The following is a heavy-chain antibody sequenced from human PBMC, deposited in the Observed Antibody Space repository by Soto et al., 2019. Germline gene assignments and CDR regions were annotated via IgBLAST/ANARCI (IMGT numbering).Heavy chain of an antibody. V-gene: IGHV4-39*01. CDR3: ARHDGFSSGWIFDY. CDR2: FFIGGNT. J-gene: IGHJ4*01. CDR1: GGSISSSTYY. D-gene: IGHD6-19*01. Sequence: SETLSLTCTVSGGSISSSTYYWGWMRQPPGKGLEWIASFFIGGNTYYNPSLKSRVTISVDTSKNQFSLKLSSVTAADTAVYYCARHDGFSSGWIFDYRGHGTLVTVSS.